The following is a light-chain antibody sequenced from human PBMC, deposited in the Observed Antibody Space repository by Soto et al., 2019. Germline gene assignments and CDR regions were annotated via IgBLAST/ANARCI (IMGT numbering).Light chain of an antibody. J-gene: IGKJ1*01. CDR2: DAS. CDR3: QQRSNWPRT. CDR1: QSIDNY. V-gene: IGKV3-11*01. Sequence: EIVLTQSPATLSLSPGERATLSCRASQSIDNYLAWYQQKPGQAPRLLIYDASNRATGIPARFRGSGSGTDFTLTISSLEPEDFALYFCQQRSNWPRTFCQGTNVEVK.